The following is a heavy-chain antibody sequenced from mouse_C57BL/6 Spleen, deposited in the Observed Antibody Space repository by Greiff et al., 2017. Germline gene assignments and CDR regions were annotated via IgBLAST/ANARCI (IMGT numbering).Heavy chain of an antibody. CDR1: GYTFTDYE. V-gene: IGHV1-15*01. CDR3: TRSPPLLLSGFAY. CDR2: IDPETGGT. J-gene: IGHJ3*01. D-gene: IGHD2-10*01. Sequence: QVQLQQSGAELVRPGASVTLSCKASGYTFTDYEMHWLKQTPVHGLEWIGAIDPETGGTAYNQKFKGKAILTADKSSSTAYMELRSLTSEDSAVYYCTRSPPLLLSGFAYWGQGTLVTVSA.